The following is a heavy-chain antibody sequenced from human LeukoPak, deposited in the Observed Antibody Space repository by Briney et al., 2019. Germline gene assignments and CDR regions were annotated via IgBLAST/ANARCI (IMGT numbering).Heavy chain of an antibody. CDR1: GGSINSGGYS. CDR3: ARADSSGPNWFDP. V-gene: IGHV4-30-2*01. CDR2: IYHSGST. Sequence: SETLSLTCAVSGGSINSGGYSWSWIRQPPGKGLEWIGYIYHSGSTYYNPSLKSRVTISVDRSKNQFSLKLSSVTAADTAVYYCARADSSGPNWFDPWGQGTLVTVSS. J-gene: IGHJ5*02. D-gene: IGHD3-22*01.